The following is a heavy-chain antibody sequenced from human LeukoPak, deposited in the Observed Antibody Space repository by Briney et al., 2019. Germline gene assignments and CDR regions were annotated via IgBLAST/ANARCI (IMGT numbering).Heavy chain of an antibody. D-gene: IGHD6-19*01. Sequence: GGSLRLSCAASGFTFSDYYMSWIRQAPGKGLEWVAVISYDGSNKYYADSVKGRFTISRDNSKNTLYLQMNSLRAEDTAVYYCARIRGAVAGARYFDLWGRGTLVTVSS. CDR3: ARIRGAVAGARYFDL. V-gene: IGHV3-30*03. CDR1: GFTFSDYY. CDR2: ISYDGSNK. J-gene: IGHJ2*01.